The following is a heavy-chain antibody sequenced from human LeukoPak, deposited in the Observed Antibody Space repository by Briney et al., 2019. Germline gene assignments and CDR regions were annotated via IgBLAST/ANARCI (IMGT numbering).Heavy chain of an antibody. CDR2: VTGSGRDT. V-gene: IGHV3-23*01. CDR3: AKGAREYCSGAICYPFDY. D-gene: IGHD2-2*01. Sequence: PGGSLRLSCAASGFTSINFAMNWVRHAPGGGLEWVSSVTGSGRDTYHADSVKGRFTISRDNSKNTLYLQMNSLRAEDTAIYYCAKGAREYCSGAICYPFDYWGQGTLVTVSS. CDR1: GFTSINFA. J-gene: IGHJ4*02.